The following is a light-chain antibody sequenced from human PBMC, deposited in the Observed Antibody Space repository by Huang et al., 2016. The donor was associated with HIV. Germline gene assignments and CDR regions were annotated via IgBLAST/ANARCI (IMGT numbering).Light chain of an antibody. CDR2: AAS. V-gene: IGKV1-39*01. CDR1: QSISSY. Sequence: DIQMTQSPSSLSASVGDRVTITCRASQSISSYLNWYQEKPGKAPKLLIYAASSLQSGVPSRFSGSVSGTDFTLTISRLQPEDFATYYCQQSYSTLRYTFGQGTKLEIK. J-gene: IGKJ2*01. CDR3: QQSYSTLRYT.